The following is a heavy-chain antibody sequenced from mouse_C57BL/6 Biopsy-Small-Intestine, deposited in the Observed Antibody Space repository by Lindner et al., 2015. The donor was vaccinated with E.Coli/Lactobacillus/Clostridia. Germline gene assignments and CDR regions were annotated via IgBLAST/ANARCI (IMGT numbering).Heavy chain of an antibody. J-gene: IGHJ4*01. CDR2: MIQNSGKT. Sequence: SVKVSCKSSGYTFTNYDINWVRQAAGQGLEWMGWMIQNSGKTDYAQKFQGRVTITWDTSISTVYMELTGLTSDDTAEYFCARGGGSPHWSYIDFWGQGTLVTVSS. V-gene: IGHV1-84*02. CDR1: GYTFTNYD. D-gene: IGHD1-1*02. CDR3: ARGGGSPHWSYIDF.